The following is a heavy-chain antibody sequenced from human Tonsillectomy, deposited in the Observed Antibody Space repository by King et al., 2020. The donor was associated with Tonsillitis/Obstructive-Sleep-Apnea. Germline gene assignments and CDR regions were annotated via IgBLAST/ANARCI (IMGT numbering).Heavy chain of an antibody. D-gene: IGHD4-17*01. V-gene: IGHV3-64D*06. CDR2: INSIGGST. CDR1: GFTFSSYA. J-gene: IGHJ4*02. CDR3: VRKGQTTVTYDY. Sequence: VQLVESGGGLVQPGGSLRLSCSASGFTFSSYAMHWVRQAPGKGLEYVSAINSIGGSTYYAESVKGRVTISRDNSKNTLYLQMSSLRTEDTAVYYCVRKGQTTVTYDYWGQGTLVTVSS.